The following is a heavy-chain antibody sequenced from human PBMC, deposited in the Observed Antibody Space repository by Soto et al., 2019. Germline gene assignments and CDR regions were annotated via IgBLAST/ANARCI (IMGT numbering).Heavy chain of an antibody. V-gene: IGHV3-30-3*01. CDR1: GFTFSSYA. J-gene: IGHJ1*01. CDR3: AXXXXDCXDHWSSTY. CDR2: ISYDGSNK. D-gene: IGHD2-21*02. Sequence: SLRLSCAASGFTFSSYAMHWVRQAPGKGLEWVAVISYDGSNKYYADSVKGRFTISRDNSKNTLYLQMNSLRAEDTAVYYXAXXXXDCXDHWSSTYWSQRTPVTGSS.